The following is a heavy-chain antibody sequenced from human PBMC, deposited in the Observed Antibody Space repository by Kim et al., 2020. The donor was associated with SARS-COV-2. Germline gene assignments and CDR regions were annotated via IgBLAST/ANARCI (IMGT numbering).Heavy chain of an antibody. CDR3: ARDPARITIFGVESYGMDV. Sequence: SRVTISVDTSKNQFSLKLSSVTAADTAVYYCARDPARITIFGVESYGMDVWGQGTTVTVSS. V-gene: IGHV4-59*01. D-gene: IGHD3-3*01. J-gene: IGHJ6*02.